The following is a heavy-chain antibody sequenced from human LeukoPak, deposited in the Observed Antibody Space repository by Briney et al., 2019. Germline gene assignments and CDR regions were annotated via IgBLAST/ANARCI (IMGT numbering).Heavy chain of an antibody. D-gene: IGHD4-11*01. CDR2: IYTSGST. V-gene: IGHV4-61*02. CDR3: ARDTTTVTGSGSRLNWFDP. Sequence: PSETLSLTCTVSGGSISSGSYYWSWIRQPAGKGLEWIGRIYTSGSTNYNPSLKSRVTISVDTSKNQFSLKLSSVTAADTAVYYCARDTTTVTGSGSRLNWFDPWGQGTLVTVSS. J-gene: IGHJ5*02. CDR1: GGSISSGSYY.